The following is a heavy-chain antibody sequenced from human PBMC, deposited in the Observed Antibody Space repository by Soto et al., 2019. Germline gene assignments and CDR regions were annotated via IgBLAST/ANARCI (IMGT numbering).Heavy chain of an antibody. J-gene: IGHJ6*02. CDR3: AKTSRGGIVGATFYYYGMDV. V-gene: IGHV3-23*01. Sequence: GGSLRLSCAVSGFXFSSYAMNWVRQAPGKGLEWVSAISGSGGSTYYADSVKGRFTISRDNSKNTLYLQMNSLRAEDTAVYYCAKTSRGGIVGATFYYYGMDVWGQGTTVTVSS. CDR2: ISGSGGST. D-gene: IGHD1-26*01. CDR1: GFXFSSYA.